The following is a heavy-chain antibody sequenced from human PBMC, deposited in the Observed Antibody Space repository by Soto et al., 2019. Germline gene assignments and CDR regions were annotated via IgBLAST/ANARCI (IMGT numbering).Heavy chain of an antibody. CDR2: ISYDESDK. J-gene: IGHJ4*02. CDR3: ARHLSVAGPDY. V-gene: IGHV3-30*03. Sequence: PGGSLRLSCAASGFTFRSYAMHWVRQAPGKGLEWVAVISYDESDKYYADSLKGRFTISRDNSKNTLYLQMNSLRGEDTAVYYCARHLSVAGPDYWGQGTLVTVSS. CDR1: GFTFRSYA. D-gene: IGHD6-19*01.